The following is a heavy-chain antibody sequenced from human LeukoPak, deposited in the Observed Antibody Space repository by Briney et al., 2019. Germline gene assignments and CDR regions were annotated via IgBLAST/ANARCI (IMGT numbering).Heavy chain of an antibody. J-gene: IGHJ4*02. CDR3: TRSEENGYCSGGSCYPIDY. CDR1: GFTFGDYA. D-gene: IGHD2-15*01. CDR2: IRNRAYGGTP. Sequence: GGSLRLSCTASGFTFGDYAIMWFRQAPGKGLEWVAFIRNRAYGGTPEYAASVKGRFTISRDDSKSIAYLQMNSLKTEDTAVYYCTRSEENGYCSGGSCYPIDYWGQGTLVTVSS. V-gene: IGHV3-49*03.